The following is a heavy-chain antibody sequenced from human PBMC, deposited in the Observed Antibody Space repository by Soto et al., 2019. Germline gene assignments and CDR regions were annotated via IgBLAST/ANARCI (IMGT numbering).Heavy chain of an antibody. CDR2: IIPILGIA. CDR3: ARDRPGFLFDY. J-gene: IGHJ4*02. CDR1: GGTFSSYT. Sequence: QVQLVQSGAAVKKPGSSVKVSCKASGGTFSSYTISWVRQAPGQGLEWMGRIIPILGIANYAQKVQGRVTITADKSTSTAYVELSSLRSEDTAVYYCARDRPGFLFDYWGQGTLVTVSS. D-gene: IGHD2-21*01. V-gene: IGHV1-69*08.